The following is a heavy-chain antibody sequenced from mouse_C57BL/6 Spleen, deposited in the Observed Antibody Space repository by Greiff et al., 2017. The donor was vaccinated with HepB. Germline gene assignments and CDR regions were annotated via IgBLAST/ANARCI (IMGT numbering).Heavy chain of an antibody. CDR2: INPSSGYT. Sequence: VQLQQSGAELARPGASVKMSCKASGYTFTSYTMHWVNQRPGQGLEWIGYINPSSGYTKYNQKFKDKATLTADKSSSTAYMQLSSLTSEDSADYYCARSGSSYYFDDWGQGTTLTVSS. CDR1: GYTFTSYT. V-gene: IGHV1-4*01. J-gene: IGHJ2*01. D-gene: IGHD1-1*01. CDR3: ARSGSSYYFDD.